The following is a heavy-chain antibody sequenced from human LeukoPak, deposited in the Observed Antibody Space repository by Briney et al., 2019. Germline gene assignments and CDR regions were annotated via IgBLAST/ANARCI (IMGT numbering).Heavy chain of an antibody. V-gene: IGHV1-8*01. CDR2: MSPNSGNT. J-gene: IGHJ6*03. Sequence: ASVKVSCKTSGYTFTSYDINWVRQATGQGLECMGYMSPNSGNTGYAQNIQGRVTMTRNTSINTAYMELSSLRSEDTAVYYCARGMTQCMDVWGKGTTVAVSS. CDR3: ARGMTQCMDV. D-gene: IGHD3-16*01. CDR1: GYTFTSYD.